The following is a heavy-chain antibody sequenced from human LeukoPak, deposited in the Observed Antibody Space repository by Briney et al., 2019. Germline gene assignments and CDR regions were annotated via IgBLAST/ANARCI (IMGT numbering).Heavy chain of an antibody. CDR2: ISRSGSTK. V-gene: IGHV3-11*04. CDR1: GFTFSDYN. Sequence: PGGSLRLSCAASGFTFSDYNMRWIRQAPGKGLEWVSSISRSGSTKYYADSVKGRFTISRDNAKNSLYLQMNSLRAEDTAVYYCARETDYSLFDYWGQGTLVTVSS. D-gene: IGHD3-10*01. J-gene: IGHJ4*02. CDR3: ARETDYSLFDY.